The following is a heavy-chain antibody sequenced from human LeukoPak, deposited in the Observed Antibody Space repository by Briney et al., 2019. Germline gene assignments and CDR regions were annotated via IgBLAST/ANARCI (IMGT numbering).Heavy chain of an antibody. CDR3: ARGGPNRGCDWDYFDY. V-gene: IGHV6-1*01. D-gene: IGHD5-12*01. CDR2: TYYRSKWYN. J-gene: IGHJ4*02. CDR1: GDSVSSNSAA. Sequence: SQTLSLTCAISGDSVSSNSAAWNWIRQSPSRGLEWLGRTYYRSKWYNDYAVSVKSRITINPDTSKSQFSLQLNSVTPEDTAVYYCARGGPNRGCDWDYFDYWGQGTLVTVSS.